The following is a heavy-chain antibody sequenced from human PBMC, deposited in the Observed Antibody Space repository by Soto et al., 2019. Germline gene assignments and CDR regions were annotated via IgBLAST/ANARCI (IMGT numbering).Heavy chain of an antibody. Sequence: QVQLLQSGAEVKKPGASVKVSCKASGYMSNTYGITWVRQAPGQGLEWMGWISVYNGNIDYAQKSEGRVTMTIDTSTSTAYMELKSLTSDDTAVYYCARTYGSGDYFLPFEYWGQGTPVSVSS. CDR3: ARTYGSGDYFLPFEY. CDR1: GYMSNTYG. J-gene: IGHJ4*02. CDR2: ISVYNGNI. D-gene: IGHD3-10*01. V-gene: IGHV1-18*01.